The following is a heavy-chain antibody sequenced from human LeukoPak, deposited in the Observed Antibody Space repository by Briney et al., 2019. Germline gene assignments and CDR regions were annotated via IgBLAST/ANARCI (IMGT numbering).Heavy chain of an antibody. J-gene: IGHJ5*02. D-gene: IGHD6-6*01. V-gene: IGHV3-7*03. CDR1: XXX. CDR3: ARDGPYSTSSTHPP. Sequence: XXXMXXVRQAPGKGLEWVANIKQDGSEKYYVGSVKGRFTISRDNAKNSLYLQMDSLRAEDTAVYYCARDGPYSTSSTHPPWGQGTLVTVSS. CDR2: IKQDGSEK.